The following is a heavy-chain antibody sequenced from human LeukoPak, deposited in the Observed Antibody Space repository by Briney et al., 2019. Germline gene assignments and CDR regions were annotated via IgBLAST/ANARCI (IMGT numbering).Heavy chain of an antibody. Sequence: SETLSLTCTVSGGSISSYYWGWIRQPPGKGLEWIGSIYYSGSTYYNPSLKSRVTISVDTSKNQFSLKLSSVTAADTAVYYCARIDYYDSSGYYSSDAFDIWGQGTMVTVSS. V-gene: IGHV4-39*07. CDR3: ARIDYYDSSGYYSSDAFDI. J-gene: IGHJ3*02. CDR1: GGSISSYY. D-gene: IGHD3-22*01. CDR2: IYYSGST.